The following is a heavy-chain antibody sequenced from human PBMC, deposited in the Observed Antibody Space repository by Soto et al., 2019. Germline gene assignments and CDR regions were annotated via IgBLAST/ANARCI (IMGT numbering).Heavy chain of an antibody. CDR3: VKGHSDFYYYFDY. J-gene: IGHJ4*02. D-gene: IGHD3-22*01. CDR1: GFTFSFCA. CDR2: IRGSGGDT. Sequence: EVHLLESGGGLVQPGGSLRLSCAASGFTFSFCAFCAMSWVRQAPGKGLEWVSSIRGSGGDTYYADSVRGRFTISRDNSKNTLYLQMNSLRVEDTAVYYCVKGHSDFYYYFDYWGQGTLVTVSS. V-gene: IGHV3-23*01.